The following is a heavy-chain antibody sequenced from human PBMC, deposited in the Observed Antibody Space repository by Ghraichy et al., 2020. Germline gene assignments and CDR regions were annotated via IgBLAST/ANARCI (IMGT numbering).Heavy chain of an antibody. CDR2: IKSKTDGGTT. J-gene: IGHJ4*02. V-gene: IGHV3-15*01. D-gene: IGHD3-10*01. CDR3: TTAPRGWNSQVYYYGSGSYLISDY. CDR1: GFTFSNAW. Sequence: GSLRLSCAASGFTFSNAWMSWVRQAPGKGLEWVGRIKSKTDGGTTDYAAPVKGRFTISRDDSKNTLYLQMNSLKTEDTAVYYCTTAPRGWNSQVYYYGSGSYLISDYWGQGTLVTVSS.